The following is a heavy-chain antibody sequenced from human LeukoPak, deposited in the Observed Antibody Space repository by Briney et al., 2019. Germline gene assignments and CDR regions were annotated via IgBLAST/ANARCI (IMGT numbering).Heavy chain of an antibody. CDR1: DGSISSGGYY. V-gene: IGHV4-30-2*01. J-gene: IGHJ5*02. CDR2: INHSGST. CDR3: ARENSAYYGSGNYYGRWFDP. D-gene: IGHD3-10*01. Sequence: SETLALTCTVSDGSISSGGYYWSWIRQPPGKGLEWIGEINHSGSTNYNPSLKSRVTISVDRSKNQFSLNLTSVTAADTAVYYCARENSAYYGSGNYYGRWFDPWGQGTLVTVSS.